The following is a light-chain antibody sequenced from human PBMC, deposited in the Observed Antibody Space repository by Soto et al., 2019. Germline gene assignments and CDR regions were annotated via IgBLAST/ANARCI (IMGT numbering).Light chain of an antibody. CDR2: DAS. V-gene: IGKV3-15*01. Sequence: EIVMTQSPATLSVSPGERATLSCRASQSVSSNLAWYQQKPGQAPRLLIYDASTRAGGIPARFSSSGSGTEFTRTVSIEPSDDFAFYYYQQYNNSSRTFGQGTRVELK. CDR1: QSVSSN. J-gene: IGKJ1*01. CDR3: QQYNNSSRT.